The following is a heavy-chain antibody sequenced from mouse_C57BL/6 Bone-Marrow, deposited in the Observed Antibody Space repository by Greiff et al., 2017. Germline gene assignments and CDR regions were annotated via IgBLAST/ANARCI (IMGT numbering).Heavy chain of an antibody. Sequence: EVKLVESGGGLVKPGGSLQLSCAASGFTFSDYGMHWVRQAPEKGLEWVAYISSGSSTNYYADTVKGRFTISRDNAKNTLFLQMTSLRSEDTAMYYCARPANWDYFDYWGQGTTLTVSS. J-gene: IGHJ2*01. V-gene: IGHV5-17*01. CDR2: ISSGSSTN. CDR3: ARPANWDYFDY. CDR1: GFTFSDYG. D-gene: IGHD4-1*01.